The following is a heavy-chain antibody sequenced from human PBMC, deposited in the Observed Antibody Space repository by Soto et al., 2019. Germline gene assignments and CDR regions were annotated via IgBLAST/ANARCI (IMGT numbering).Heavy chain of an antibody. D-gene: IGHD2-15*01. J-gene: IGHJ4*02. CDR2: INHSGST. V-gene: IGHV4-34*01. CDR3: ARNGGRVVEVAGAYFDY. CDR1: GGSFSGYY. Sequence: QVQLQQWGAGLLKPSETLSLTCALYGGSFSGYYWSWIRQPPGKGLEWIGEINHSGSTNYNPSLKRRVTMSVDTSKNQFSLKLSSLTAADTAVYYCARNGGRVVEVAGAYFDYWGQGTLVTVSS.